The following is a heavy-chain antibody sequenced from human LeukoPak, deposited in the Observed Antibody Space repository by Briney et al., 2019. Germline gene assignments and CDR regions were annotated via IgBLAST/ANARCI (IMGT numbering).Heavy chain of an antibody. Sequence: PSETLSLTCTVSGGSISSSSYYWGWIRLPPGKGLEWIGSIYYSGSTYYNPSLKSRVTISVDTSKNQFSLKLSSVTAADTAVYYCARGSWIQLWLRDYYYYMDVWGKGTTVTVSS. CDR1: GGSISSSSYY. J-gene: IGHJ6*03. D-gene: IGHD5-18*01. CDR3: ARGSWIQLWLRDYYYYMDV. CDR2: IYYSGST. V-gene: IGHV4-39*01.